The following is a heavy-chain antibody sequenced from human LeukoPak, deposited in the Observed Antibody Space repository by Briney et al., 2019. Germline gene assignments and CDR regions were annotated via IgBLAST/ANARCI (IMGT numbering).Heavy chain of an antibody. Sequence: ASVKVSCKASGYTFTSYGISWVRQAPGQGLEWMGWISAYNGNTNYAQKLQGRVTMTTGTSTSTAYMELRSLRSDDTAVYYCARVLSLYDSSGYLDYWGQGTLVTVSS. CDR2: ISAYNGNT. CDR3: ARVLSLYDSSGYLDY. V-gene: IGHV1-18*01. D-gene: IGHD3-22*01. J-gene: IGHJ4*02. CDR1: GYTFTSYG.